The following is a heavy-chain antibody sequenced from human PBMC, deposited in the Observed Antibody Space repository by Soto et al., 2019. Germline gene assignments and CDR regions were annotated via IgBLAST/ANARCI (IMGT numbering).Heavy chain of an antibody. CDR3: GTQGLPHYSDYGMDV. D-gene: IGHD5-18*01. J-gene: IGHJ6*02. Sequence: QVQLVQSGAEVKKPGSSVKVSCKASGGTFSSYAISWVRQAPGQGLEWMGGIIPSFGTANYAQKFQGRVTXTXXXSXXPASVELSSLRSGDTAVYSCGTQGLPHYSDYGMDVWGQGTTVTVSS. V-gene: IGHV1-69*05. CDR1: GGTFSSYA. CDR2: IIPSFGTA.